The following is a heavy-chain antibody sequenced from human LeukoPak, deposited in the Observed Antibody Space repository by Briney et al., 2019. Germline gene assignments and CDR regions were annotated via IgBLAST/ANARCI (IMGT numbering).Heavy chain of an antibody. J-gene: IGHJ6*02. CDR1: GFTFSIYA. CDR3: ANLEPAVYYYYGMDL. Sequence: GGSLRLSRAASGFTFSIYAMSCVPQAPGKGLEWVSAISGSGGSTYYADSAKGRFTISRDNSKNTLYLQMNGLSAEDTAVYDCANLEPAVYYYYGMDLWGQGTTVTVSS. V-gene: IGHV3-23*01. CDR2: ISGSGGST.